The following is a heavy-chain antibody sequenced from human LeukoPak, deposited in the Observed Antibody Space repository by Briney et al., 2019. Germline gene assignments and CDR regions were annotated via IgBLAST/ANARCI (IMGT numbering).Heavy chain of an antibody. CDR3: AKVATWTYFDY. V-gene: IGHV3-23*01. CDR2: ISGSGGST. J-gene: IGHJ4*02. Sequence: GGPLRLSCAASGFTFSSYSMNWVRQAPGKGLEWVSAISGSGGSTYYADSVKGRFTISRDKSNNTLYLQMHSLGAEDTAVYYCAKVATWTYFDYWGQGTLVTVSS. CDR1: GFTFSSYS. D-gene: IGHD3/OR15-3a*01.